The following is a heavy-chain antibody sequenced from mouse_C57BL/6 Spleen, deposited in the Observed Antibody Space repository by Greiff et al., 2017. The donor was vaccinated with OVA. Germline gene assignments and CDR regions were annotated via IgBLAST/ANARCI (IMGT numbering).Heavy chain of an antibody. CDR1: GYTFTSYW. CDR3: ARVAPRYYFDY. Sequence: QVQLQQPGAELVRPGSSVTLSCKASGYTFTSYWMHWVQQRPIPGLEWIGNIEPSDSETHYNQKFKDKATLTVDKSSSTAYMQLSSLTSEDSAVYYCARVAPRYYFDYWGQGTTLTVSS. J-gene: IGHJ2*01. V-gene: IGHV1-52*01. CDR2: IEPSDSET.